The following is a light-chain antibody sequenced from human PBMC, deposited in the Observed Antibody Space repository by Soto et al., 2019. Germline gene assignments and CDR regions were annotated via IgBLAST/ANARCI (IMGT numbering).Light chain of an antibody. Sequence: DIKMNQSPSTLSASVGDPVTLTCRASQSVSTWLAWYQQTPGKAPKLLMYDASTLESGAPARCSGSGSGTEFTLTISSLQPEDFATYHCQEYKTWTFGQGTKVDIK. J-gene: IGKJ1*01. V-gene: IGKV1-5*01. CDR2: DAS. CDR3: QEYKTWT. CDR1: QSVSTW.